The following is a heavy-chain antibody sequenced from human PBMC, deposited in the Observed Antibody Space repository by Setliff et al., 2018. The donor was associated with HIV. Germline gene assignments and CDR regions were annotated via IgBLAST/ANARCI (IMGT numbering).Heavy chain of an antibody. V-gene: IGHV3-48*03. CDR1: GFTFSSYE. J-gene: IGHJ3*02. D-gene: IGHD1-26*01. CDR3: ARDRPRGGGSLDAFDI. CDR2: ISSSGSTI. Sequence: GSLRLSCAASGFTFSSYEMNWVRQAPGKGLEWVSYISSSGSTIYYADSVKGRFTISRDNAKNSLYLQMNSLRAEDTAVYYCARDRPRGGGSLDAFDIWGQGTMVTVSS.